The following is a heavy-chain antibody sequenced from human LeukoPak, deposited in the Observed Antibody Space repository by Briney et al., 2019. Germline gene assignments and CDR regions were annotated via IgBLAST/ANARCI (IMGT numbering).Heavy chain of an antibody. CDR3: ARLGSGWADAFDI. CDR1: GFTFSSHW. CDR2: IKQDGSEK. Sequence: GGPLRLSCAASGFTFSSHWMSWVRQAPGKGLEWVANIKQDGSEKYYVDSVKGRFTISRDNAKNSLYLQMNSLRAEVTAVYYCARLGSGWADAFDIWGQGTMVTVSS. D-gene: IGHD6-19*01. V-gene: IGHV3-7*01. J-gene: IGHJ3*02.